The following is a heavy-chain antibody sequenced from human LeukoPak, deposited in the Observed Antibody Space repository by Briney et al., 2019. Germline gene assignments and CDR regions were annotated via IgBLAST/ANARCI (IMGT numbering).Heavy chain of an antibody. D-gene: IGHD2-15*01. Sequence: SETLSLTCDVSGYSISSGYYWGWIRQPPGKGLEWIGEINHSGSTNYNPSLKSRVTISVDTSKNQFSLKLSSVTAADTAVYYCARGRGYCSGGSCYPPFLFDYWGQGTLVTVSS. CDR1: GYSISSGYY. CDR3: ARGRGYCSGGSCYPPFLFDY. J-gene: IGHJ4*02. CDR2: INHSGST. V-gene: IGHV4-38-2*01.